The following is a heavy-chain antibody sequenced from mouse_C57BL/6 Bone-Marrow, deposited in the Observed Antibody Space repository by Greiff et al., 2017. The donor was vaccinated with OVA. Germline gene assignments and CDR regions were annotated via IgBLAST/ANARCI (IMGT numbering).Heavy chain of an antibody. CDR3: ARSGDYYGSSYYPGYAMDY. Sequence: QVQLQQSGAELVRPGTSVKVSCKASGYAFTNYLIEWVKQRPGQGLEWIGVINPGSGGTNYNEKFKGKATLTADKSSSTAYMQLSSLTSEDSAVYCGARSGDYYGSSYYPGYAMDYWGQGTSVTVSS. CDR1: GYAFTNYL. J-gene: IGHJ4*01. V-gene: IGHV1-54*01. CDR2: INPGSGGT. D-gene: IGHD1-1*01.